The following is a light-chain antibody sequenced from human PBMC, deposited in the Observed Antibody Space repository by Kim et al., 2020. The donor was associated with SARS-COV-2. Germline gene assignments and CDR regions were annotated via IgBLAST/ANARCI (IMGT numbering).Light chain of an antibody. V-gene: IGKV1-27*01. CDR2: AAS. Sequence: DIQMTQSPSSLSASVGDRVTITCRESQGISKDLAWYQQKPGNAPKLLIFAASALQSGVPTRFSGSGSGTDFTLTISSLQPEDVATYYCQKYNGAPWTFGQGTKLEI. CDR1: QGISKD. CDR3: QKYNGAPWT. J-gene: IGKJ1*01.